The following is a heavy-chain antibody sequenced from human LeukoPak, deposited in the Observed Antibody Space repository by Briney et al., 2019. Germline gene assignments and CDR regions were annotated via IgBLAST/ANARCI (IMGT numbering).Heavy chain of an antibody. D-gene: IGHD6-13*01. CDR3: ARDHLSAAGAFEY. CDR1: GFSFRSYS. J-gene: IGHJ4*02. V-gene: IGHV3-48*02. Sequence: GGSLRLSCAASGFSFRSYSMNWVRQAPGRGLEWVSYISTSRSTIYYADSVKGRFTISRDNAVNSLYLQMNSLRDDDTAVYYCARDHLSAAGAFEYWGQGTLVIVSS. CDR2: ISTSRSTI.